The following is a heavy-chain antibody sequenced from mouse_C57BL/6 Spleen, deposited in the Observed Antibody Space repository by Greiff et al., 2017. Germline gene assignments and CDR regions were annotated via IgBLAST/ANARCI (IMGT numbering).Heavy chain of an antibody. Sequence: VQLQQSGAELVRPGASVTLSCKASGYTFTDYEMHWVKQTPVHGLEWIGAIDPETGGTAYNQKFKGKAILTADKSSSTAYMELRSLTSEDSAVYYCTSSSYYYGSSWFAYWGKGTLVTVSA. J-gene: IGHJ3*01. D-gene: IGHD1-1*01. V-gene: IGHV1-15*01. CDR1: GYTFTDYE. CDR3: TSSSYYYGSSWFAY. CDR2: IDPETGGT.